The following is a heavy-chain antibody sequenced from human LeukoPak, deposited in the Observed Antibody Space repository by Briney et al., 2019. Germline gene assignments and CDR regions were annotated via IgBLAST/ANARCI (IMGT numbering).Heavy chain of an antibody. Sequence: GASVKVSCKASGYTFTGYYMHWVRQAPGQGLEWMGWINPNSGGTNYAQKFQGRVTMTRDTSISTAYMELSWLRSDDTAVYYCARQGTMVRGVIVYWGQGTLVTVSS. J-gene: IGHJ4*02. CDR3: ARQGTMVRGVIVY. CDR2: INPNSGGT. V-gene: IGHV1-2*02. D-gene: IGHD3-10*01. CDR1: GYTFTGYY.